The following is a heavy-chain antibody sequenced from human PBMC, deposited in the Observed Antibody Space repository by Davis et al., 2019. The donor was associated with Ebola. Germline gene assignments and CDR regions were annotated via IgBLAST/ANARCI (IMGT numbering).Heavy chain of an antibody. CDR2: IYYSGSP. D-gene: IGHD5-18*01. V-gene: IGHV4-59*01. Sequence: MPGGSLRLSCTVSGGSISHYYWNWIRQAPGKGLEWIGYIYYSGSPNYNRSLKSRVTISVDTSKNQFSLKLSSVTAADTAVYYCARYSYGYSGVYYSYHGMDVWGRGTTVAVSS. CDR1: GGSISHYY. J-gene: IGHJ6*02. CDR3: ARYSYGYSGVYYSYHGMDV.